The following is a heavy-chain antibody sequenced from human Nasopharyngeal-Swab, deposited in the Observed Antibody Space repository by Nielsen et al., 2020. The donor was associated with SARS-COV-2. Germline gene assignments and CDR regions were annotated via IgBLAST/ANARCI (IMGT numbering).Heavy chain of an antibody. J-gene: IGHJ5*02. D-gene: IGHD1-26*01. CDR3: ARVGATATLHA. Sequence: SVNVSCQTSCYIFSSYDISWVRQAPGQGLEWMGWVSVETGDTRYAGTLQGRVTMTTDTSTNTAHLELRSLTSDDTAVYYCARVGATATLHAWGQGTLVTVSS. CDR1: CYIFSSYD. V-gene: IGHV1-18*01. CDR2: VSVETGDT.